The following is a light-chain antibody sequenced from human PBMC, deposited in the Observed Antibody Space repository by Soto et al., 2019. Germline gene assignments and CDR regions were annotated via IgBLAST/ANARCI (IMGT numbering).Light chain of an antibody. CDR1: QSVLYSSNNKNY. Sequence: DIVLTQSPDSLAVSLGERATINCKSSQSVLYSSNNKNYLAWYQQKPGQPPKLLIYWAPTRESGVPHRFSGSGYGTDFTLTITSLPAEDVAVYYCQTYYSTPYTFGQGTKLEIK. CDR3: QTYYSTPYT. V-gene: IGKV4-1*01. CDR2: WAP. J-gene: IGKJ2*01.